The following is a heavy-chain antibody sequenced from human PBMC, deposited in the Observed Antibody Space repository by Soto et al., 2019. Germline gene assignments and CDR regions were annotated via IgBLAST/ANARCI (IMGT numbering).Heavy chain of an antibody. CDR1: GGSFSGYY. CDR2: INHSGST. Sequence: QVQLQQWGAGLLKPSETLSLTCAVYGGSFSGYYWSWIRQPPGKGLEWIGEINHSGSTNPNPSLKIRVTISVDTSKNQFYLKLSSMTAADTAVYYCARGGVVVAQMRFDYWGQGTMVTVSS. CDR3: ARGGVVVAQMRFDY. J-gene: IGHJ4*02. D-gene: IGHD2-15*01. V-gene: IGHV4-34*01.